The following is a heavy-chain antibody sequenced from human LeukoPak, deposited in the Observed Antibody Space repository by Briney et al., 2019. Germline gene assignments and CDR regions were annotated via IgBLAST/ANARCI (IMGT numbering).Heavy chain of an antibody. CDR2: IYHSGST. V-gene: IGHV4-4*02. Sequence: SETLSLTCAVSGGSISSSNRWSWVRQPPGKGLEWIGEIYHSGSTNYSPSLKSRVTISVDTSKNQFSLKLSSVTAADTAVYYCARDLGNFDYWGQGTLVTVSS. CDR1: GGSISSSNR. J-gene: IGHJ4*02. CDR3: ARDLGNFDY.